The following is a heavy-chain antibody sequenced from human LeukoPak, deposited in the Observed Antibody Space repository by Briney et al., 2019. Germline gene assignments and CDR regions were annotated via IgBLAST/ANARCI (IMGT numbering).Heavy chain of an antibody. CDR1: GFIFDDYD. Sequence: GGSLRLSCAASGFIFDDYDMQWVRQAPGKGLEWVSGVSWNSGNTHYADSVKGRFTISRDNSKNTLYLQMNSLRAEDTAVYYCARASGPFDFWGQGTLVTVSS. CDR2: VSWNSGNT. J-gene: IGHJ4*02. D-gene: IGHD3-10*01. V-gene: IGHV3-9*01. CDR3: ARASGPFDF.